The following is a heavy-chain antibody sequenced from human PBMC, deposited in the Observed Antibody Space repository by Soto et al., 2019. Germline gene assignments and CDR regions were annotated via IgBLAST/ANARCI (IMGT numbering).Heavy chain of an antibody. CDR2: IDPSDSNT. D-gene: IGHD6-13*01. CDR3: ERVGYSSSWST. Sequence: GESLKISCKGSGYSFTSYWINWVRQMPGKGLEWMGRIDPSDSNTNYSPSFQGHVTMSADKSISTAYLQWSSLKASDTAMYYCERVGYSSSWSTWGQGTLVTVSS. J-gene: IGHJ4*02. V-gene: IGHV5-10-1*01. CDR1: GYSFTSYW.